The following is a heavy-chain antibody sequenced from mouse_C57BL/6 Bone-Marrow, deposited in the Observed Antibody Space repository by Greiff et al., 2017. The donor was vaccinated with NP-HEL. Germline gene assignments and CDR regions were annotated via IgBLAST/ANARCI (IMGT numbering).Heavy chain of an antibody. CDR1: GYAFSSYW. CDR2: IYPGDGDT. V-gene: IGHV1-80*01. Sequence: QVHVKQSGAELVKPGASVKISCKASGYAFSSYWMNWVKQRPGKGLEWIGQIYPGDGDTNYNGKFKGKATLTADKSSSTAYMQLSSRTSEDSAVYFCARRELKDYFDYWGHGTTLTVSS. J-gene: IGHJ2*01. CDR3: ARRELKDYFDY. D-gene: IGHD1-3*01.